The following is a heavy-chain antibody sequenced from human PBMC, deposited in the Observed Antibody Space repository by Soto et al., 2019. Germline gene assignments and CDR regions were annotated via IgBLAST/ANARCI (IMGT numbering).Heavy chain of an antibody. CDR1: GFTFSSYS. J-gene: IGHJ4*02. CDR3: ARDLFSSSARYFDY. CDR2: ISSSSSYI. D-gene: IGHD6-6*01. V-gene: IGHV3-21*01. Sequence: EVQLVESGGGLVKPGGSLRLSCAASGFTFSSYSMNWVRQAPGKGLEWVSSISSSSSYIYYADSVKGRFTISRDNAKNSLYLQMNSLRAEDTAVYYCARDLFSSSARYFDYWGQGTLVTVSS.